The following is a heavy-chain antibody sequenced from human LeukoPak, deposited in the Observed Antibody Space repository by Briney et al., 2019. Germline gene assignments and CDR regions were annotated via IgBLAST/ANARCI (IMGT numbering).Heavy chain of an antibody. Sequence: PSETLSLTCTVSGGSIISSSYYWGWIRQPPGKGLEWIGSAYYSGSTNYNPSLESRVIISADTSKNHFSLKLSSVTAADTAVYYCARLGIQPINWFDPWGQGTLVTVSS. CDR3: ARLGIQPINWFDP. D-gene: IGHD5-18*01. CDR1: GGSIISSSYY. J-gene: IGHJ5*02. V-gene: IGHV4-39*02. CDR2: AYYSGST.